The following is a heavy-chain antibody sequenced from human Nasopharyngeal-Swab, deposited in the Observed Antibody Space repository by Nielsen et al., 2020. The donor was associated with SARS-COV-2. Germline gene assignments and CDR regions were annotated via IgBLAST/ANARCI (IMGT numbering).Heavy chain of an antibody. D-gene: IGHD2-15*01. J-gene: IGHJ4*02. V-gene: IGHV3-23*01. CDR2: ISCSGGST. CDR3: AKSMVAATPSILDY. Sequence: GESLKISCAASGFTFSSYAMSWVRQAPGKGLEWASAISCSGGSTYYADSVKGRFTTSRDNSKNTLYLQMNSLRAEDTAVYYCAKSMVAATPSILDYWGQGTLVTVSS. CDR1: GFTFSSYA.